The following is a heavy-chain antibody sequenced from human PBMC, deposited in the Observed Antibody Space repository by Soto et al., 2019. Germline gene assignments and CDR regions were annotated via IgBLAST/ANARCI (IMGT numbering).Heavy chain of an antibody. CDR2: IQSVGSKT. CDR1: GFTFSNYG. D-gene: IGHD7-27*01. Sequence: QVQLVESGGGVVQPGTSLRLSCATSGFTFSNYGMHWVRQAPGKGLEWVAAIQSVGSKTYYSDSVKGRFTISRDDSMRTLYLQMSSLRVEDTAVYSCARDIGPTNSYFDPWGQGTLVTVSS. CDR3: ARDIGPTNSYFDP. J-gene: IGHJ4*02. V-gene: IGHV3-33*01.